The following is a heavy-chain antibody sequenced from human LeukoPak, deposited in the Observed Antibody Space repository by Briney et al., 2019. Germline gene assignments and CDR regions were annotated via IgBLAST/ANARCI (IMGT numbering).Heavy chain of an antibody. D-gene: IGHD3-22*01. CDR3: ADTSGYYGYWYFDL. V-gene: IGHV4-59*05. J-gene: IGHJ2*01. CDR2: IYYSGST. Sequence: PSETLSLTCTVSGGSIRSYYWSWIRQPPGKGLEWIGSIYYSGSTYYNPSLKSRVTISVDTSKNQFSLKLSSVTAADTAVYYCADTSGYYGYWYFDLWGRGTLVTVSS. CDR1: GGSIRSYY.